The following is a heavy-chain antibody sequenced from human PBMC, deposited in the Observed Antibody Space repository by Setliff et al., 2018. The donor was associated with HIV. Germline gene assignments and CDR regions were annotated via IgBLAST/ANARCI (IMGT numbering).Heavy chain of an antibody. CDR2: MYYSGST. D-gene: IGHD5-18*01. Sequence: SETLSLTCTVSGGSISSGDYYWSWIRQPPGKGLEWIGSMYYSGSTYYTPSLKSRITISLDTSKNQFSLRMRSVAAADTAVYYCARVFVDTAVLRVLEYYFDSWGRGTLVTVS. CDR1: GGSISSGDYY. CDR3: ARVFVDTAVLRVLEYYFDS. J-gene: IGHJ4*02. V-gene: IGHV4-39*07.